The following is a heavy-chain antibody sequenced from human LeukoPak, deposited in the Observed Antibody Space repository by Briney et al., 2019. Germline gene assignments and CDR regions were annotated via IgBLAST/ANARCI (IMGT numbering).Heavy chain of an antibody. V-gene: IGHV3-66*04. Sequence: GGSLRLSCAASGFSVSIHYMAWVRQAPGKGLEWVSVIYSGGTTYYADSVKGRFTISRDNGKNSLYLQMNSLRAEDTAVYYCASQLGDASDIWGQGTMVTVSS. D-gene: IGHD1-26*01. CDR3: ASQLGDASDI. CDR2: IYSGGTT. CDR1: GFSVSIHY. J-gene: IGHJ3*02.